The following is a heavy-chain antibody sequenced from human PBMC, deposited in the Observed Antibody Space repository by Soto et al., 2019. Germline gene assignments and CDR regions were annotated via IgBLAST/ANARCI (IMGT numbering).Heavy chain of an antibody. CDR2: ISANSGNT. D-gene: IGHD6-25*01. CDR3: VRDPQRNDY. J-gene: IGHJ4*02. Sequence: GPEVKKPGASVKVSCKASGYSFTSYGVSWVRQAPGQGLEWMGWISANSGNTDYAQKFRGRVTITTETSTSTAYMDLRSLRSDDTAVYYCVRDPQRNDYWGQGTLVTVSS. V-gene: IGHV1-18*04. CDR1: GYSFTSYG.